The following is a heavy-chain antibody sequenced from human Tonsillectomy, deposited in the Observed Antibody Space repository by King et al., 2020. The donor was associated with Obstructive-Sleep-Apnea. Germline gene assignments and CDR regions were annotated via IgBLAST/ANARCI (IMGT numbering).Heavy chain of an antibody. Sequence: VQLVESGGGLVQPGGSLRLSCTASGFTFSTYTMSWVRQAPGKGLVWVSSLRGGGDSTDYADSVKGRFTISRDNSKNTLYLQMNSLTAEDTAVYFCARTIVLLTAIPNPNWCDLWGKGTLVTVSS. CDR3: ARTIVLLTAIPNPNWCDL. J-gene: IGHJ5*02. V-gene: IGHV3-23*04. D-gene: IGHD2-21*02. CDR2: LRGGGDST. CDR1: GFTFSTYT.